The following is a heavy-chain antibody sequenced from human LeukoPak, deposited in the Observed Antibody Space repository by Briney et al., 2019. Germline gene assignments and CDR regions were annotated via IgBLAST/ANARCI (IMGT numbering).Heavy chain of an antibody. D-gene: IGHD6-13*01. Sequence: ASVKVSCKASGYTFTSYDINWVRQATGQGLEWMGWINPKSGGTNYAQKFQGRVTMTRDTSISTAYMELRSLRSDDTAVYYCARDRWYSRNWNDAVDIWGQGTMVTVSS. CDR2: INPKSGGT. CDR3: ARDRWYSRNWNDAVDI. CDR1: GYTFTSYD. V-gene: IGHV1-2*02. J-gene: IGHJ3*02.